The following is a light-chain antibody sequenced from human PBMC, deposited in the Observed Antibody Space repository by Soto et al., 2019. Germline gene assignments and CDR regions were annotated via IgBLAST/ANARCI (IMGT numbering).Light chain of an antibody. Sequence: DILMTTSQGTLSLSPGEEATLSCRASQRCXRSYLAWYQQKPGQAPRLLXDCPASRATGSPDRLSGSGSGADFTLTISRLEPEDFAVYYCQQYGSSQSTFGQGTRLEIK. CDR1: QRCXRSY. V-gene: IGKV3-20*01. CDR2: CPA. J-gene: IGKJ5*01. CDR3: QQYGSSQST.